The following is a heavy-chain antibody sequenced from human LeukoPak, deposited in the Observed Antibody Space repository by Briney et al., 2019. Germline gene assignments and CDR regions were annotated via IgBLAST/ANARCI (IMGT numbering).Heavy chain of an antibody. V-gene: IGHV1-2*02. J-gene: IGHJ4*02. CDR2: INPNSGGT. D-gene: IGHD4/OR15-4a*01. Sequence: GASVKVSCKASGYTFISYDINWVRQAPGQGLEWMGWINPNSGGTNYAQKFQGRVTMTRDTSISTAYMELSRLRSDDTAVYYCARANPTTMAGFDYWGQGTLVTVSS. CDR3: ARANPTTMAGFDY. CDR1: GYTFISYD.